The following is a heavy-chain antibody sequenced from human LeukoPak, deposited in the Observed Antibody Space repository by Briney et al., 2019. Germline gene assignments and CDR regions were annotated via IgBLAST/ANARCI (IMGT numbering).Heavy chain of an antibody. CDR3: ASFAPYDAFDI. V-gene: IGHV3-30-3*01. J-gene: IGHJ3*02. CDR1: GFTFSDYA. Sequence: GGSLRLSCAASGFTFSDYAMHWVRQAPGKGLEWVAVISKDGSDKYYPGSVRGRFTISRDNSKNTLYLHMNSLRAEDTAVYYCASFAPYDAFDIWGQGTMVTVSS. CDR2: ISKDGSDK.